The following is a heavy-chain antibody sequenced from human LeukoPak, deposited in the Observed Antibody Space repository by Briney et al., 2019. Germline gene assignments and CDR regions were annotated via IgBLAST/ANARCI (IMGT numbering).Heavy chain of an antibody. CDR1: GFTFSSYS. CDR2: ISSSSSYI. J-gene: IGHJ6*02. Sequence: GGSLRLSCAASGFTFSSYSMNWVRQAPGKGLEWVSSISSSSSYIYYADSVKGRFTISRDNAKNSLYLQMNSLRAEDTAVYYCAGDEDYYGSGSSSGMDVWGQGTTVTVSS. D-gene: IGHD3-10*01. V-gene: IGHV3-21*01. CDR3: AGDEDYYGSGSSSGMDV.